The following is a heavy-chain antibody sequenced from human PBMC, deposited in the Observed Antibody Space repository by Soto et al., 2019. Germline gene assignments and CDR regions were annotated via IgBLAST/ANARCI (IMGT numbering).Heavy chain of an antibody. J-gene: IGHJ6*02. CDR3: AKDQVSAISVAGTFYYYYGMDV. CDR1: GFTFDDFA. CDR2: INWNGGSI. V-gene: IGHV3-9*01. D-gene: IGHD6-19*01. Sequence: GGSLRLSCTASGFTFDDFAMHWVRQAPGKGLEWVSGINWNGGSIGYADSVKGRFTISRDNAKNSLYLQMNSLRAEDTALYYCAKDQVSAISVAGTFYYYYGMDVWGQGTTVTVSS.